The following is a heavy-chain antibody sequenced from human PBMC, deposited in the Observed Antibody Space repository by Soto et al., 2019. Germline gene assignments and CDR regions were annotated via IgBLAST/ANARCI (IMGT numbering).Heavy chain of an antibody. J-gene: IGHJ4*02. D-gene: IGHD3-22*01. CDR2: INAGNGNT. CDR1: GYTFTSYA. Sequence: ASVKVACKASGYTFTSYAMHWVRQAPGQRLEWMGWINAGNGNTKYSQKFQGRVTITRDTSASTAYMELSSLRSEDTAVYYCARENGGEYYYDSSGYPDHYFAYWGQGTLVTVSS. CDR3: ARENGGEYYYDSSGYPDHYFAY. V-gene: IGHV1-3*01.